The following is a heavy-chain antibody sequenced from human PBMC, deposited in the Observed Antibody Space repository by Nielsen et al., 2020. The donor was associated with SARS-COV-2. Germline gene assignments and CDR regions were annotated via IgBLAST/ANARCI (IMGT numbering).Heavy chain of an antibody. CDR1: GFTFSSYS. CDR3: ARDHRYYDILTGNFDY. V-gene: IGHV3-21*01. CDR2: ISSSSSYI. J-gene: IGHJ4*02. D-gene: IGHD3-9*01. Sequence: GEPLTISCAASGFTFSSYSMNWVRQAPGKGLEWVSSISSSSSYIYYADSVKGRFTISRDNAKNSLYLQMNSLRAEDTAVYYCARDHRYYDILTGNFDYWGQGTLVTVSS.